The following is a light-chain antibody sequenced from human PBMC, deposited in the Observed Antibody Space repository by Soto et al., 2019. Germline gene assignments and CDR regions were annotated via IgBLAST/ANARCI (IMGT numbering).Light chain of an antibody. Sequence: DVQMTQSPSTLSASVGGRFTITFLASQSISVWLAWYQQKPGTAPKFLIFDASSLESGVPSRFSGSGSGTEFTLTISRLQPDDFAIYYCQQYSTYPWTFGQGTKVDNK. V-gene: IGKV1-5*01. CDR3: QQYSTYPWT. J-gene: IGKJ1*01. CDR1: QSISVW. CDR2: DAS.